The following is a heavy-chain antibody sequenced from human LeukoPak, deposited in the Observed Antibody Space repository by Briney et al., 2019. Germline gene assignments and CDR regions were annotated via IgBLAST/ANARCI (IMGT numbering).Heavy chain of an antibody. V-gene: IGHV3-21*01. CDR1: GFPFRSFS. D-gene: IGHD3-10*01. J-gene: IGHJ4*02. Sequence: GGSLRLSCAASGFPFRSFSMNWVRQAPGKGLEWVSSISSSSTYIYYADSVKGRFTISRDDAKNSLYLQMNSLRVEDTAVYYRARAEGPGSSFDYWGQGTLVTVSS. CDR3: ARAEGPGSSFDY. CDR2: ISSSSTYI.